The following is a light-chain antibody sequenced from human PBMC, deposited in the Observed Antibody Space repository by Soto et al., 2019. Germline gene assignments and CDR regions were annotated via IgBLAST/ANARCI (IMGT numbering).Light chain of an antibody. CDR3: QQYNDSFPYT. CDR2: EAS. CDR1: QMIYTW. J-gene: IGKJ5*01. V-gene: IGKV1-5*03. Sequence: DSLMTQSRCTMSVSCRDSVNINCCSSQMIYTWLAWYQQKPGKAPKLLIYEASSLDVGVPSRFSGSRSGTEFTLTVSSLQPDDFATYYCQQYNDSFPYTFGQGTRLEI.